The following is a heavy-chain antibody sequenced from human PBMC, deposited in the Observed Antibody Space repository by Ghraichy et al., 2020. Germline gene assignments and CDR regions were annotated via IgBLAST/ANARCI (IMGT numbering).Heavy chain of an antibody. CDR3: AREEGKWLRAFDY. CDR1: GFTFSSYW. CDR2: IKQDGSEK. V-gene: IGHV3-7*03. Sequence: GGSLRLSCAASGFTFSSYWMSWVRQAPGKGLEWVANIKQDGSEKYYVDSVKGRFTISRDNAKNSLYLQMNSLRAEDTAVYYCAREEGKWLRAFDYWGQGTLVTVSS. D-gene: IGHD5-12*01. J-gene: IGHJ4*02.